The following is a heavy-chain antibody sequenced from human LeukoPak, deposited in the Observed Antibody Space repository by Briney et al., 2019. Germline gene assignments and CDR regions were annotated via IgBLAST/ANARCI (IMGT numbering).Heavy chain of an antibody. CDR2: IKQDGSEK. Sequence: GGCLRLSCAASAFTFRTYWMSWVRQAPGKGLEWVAMIKQDGSEKYYVDSVKGLFTISRDNAKNSLYLQMSSLRAEDTAVYYCTRDASGDTNSGPRMDVWGQGTTVTVSS. CDR1: AFTFRTYW. D-gene: IGHD1-26*01. CDR3: TRDASGDTNSGPRMDV. V-gene: IGHV3-7*05. J-gene: IGHJ6*02.